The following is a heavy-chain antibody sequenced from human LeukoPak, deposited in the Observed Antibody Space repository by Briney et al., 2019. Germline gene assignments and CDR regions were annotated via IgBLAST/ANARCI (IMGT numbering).Heavy chain of an antibody. CDR2: ISSYSSTI. Sequence: GRSLRLSCAASGFSFSRYGMNWVRQVPGKGLALVSYISSYSSTIYYADSVKGRFTISRDNANNSLYLQMNSLRAEDTAVYYCARGIYSYVDMEYFDYWGQGTLAAVSS. J-gene: IGHJ4*02. CDR3: ARGIYSYVDMEYFDY. CDR1: GFSFSRYG. D-gene: IGHD5-12*01. V-gene: IGHV3-48*04.